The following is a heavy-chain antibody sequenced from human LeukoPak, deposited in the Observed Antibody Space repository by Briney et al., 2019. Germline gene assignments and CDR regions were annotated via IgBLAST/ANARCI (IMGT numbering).Heavy chain of an antibody. CDR3: ARAYNSHFDY. CDR2: IKSDGSST. D-gene: IGHD1-1*01. Sequence: GGSLRLSCAASGFTFSSYWMHWVRQAPGKGLGCVSRIKSDGSSTSYADSVKGRFTISRDDAKNTLYLQMNSLRAEDTAVYYCARAYNSHFDYWGQGALVTVSS. V-gene: IGHV3-74*01. J-gene: IGHJ4*02. CDR1: GFTFSSYW.